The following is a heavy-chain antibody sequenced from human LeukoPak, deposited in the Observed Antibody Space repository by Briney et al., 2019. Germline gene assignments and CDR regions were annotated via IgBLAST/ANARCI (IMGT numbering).Heavy chain of an antibody. V-gene: IGHV3-7*03. CDR2: IKEDGSER. Sequence: GGSLRLSCEGSAFIFSGHWMNWVRQTPGKGLEWVASIKEDGSERQYVDSVKGRFSISRDNTKGSLYLQMSNLRAEDTAVYFCARGGGLDVWGQGATVTVSS. J-gene: IGHJ6*02. D-gene: IGHD3-16*01. CDR1: AFIFSGHW. CDR3: ARGGGLDV.